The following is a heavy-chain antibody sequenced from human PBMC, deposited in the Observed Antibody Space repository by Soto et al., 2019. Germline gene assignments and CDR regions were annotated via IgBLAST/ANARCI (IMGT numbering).Heavy chain of an antibody. CDR2: VSRSGDST. Sequence: GGSLRLSCVASGFTFSSCDMTWVRRAPGQGLEWVSTVSRSGDSTYYADSVKGRCTISRDNSKNTLYLQINDLRAEDTAMYYCANRPVTTPFHWGQGTLVTVSS. D-gene: IGHD4-17*01. CDR3: ANRPVTTPFH. V-gene: IGHV3-23*01. CDR1: GFTFSSCD. J-gene: IGHJ4*02.